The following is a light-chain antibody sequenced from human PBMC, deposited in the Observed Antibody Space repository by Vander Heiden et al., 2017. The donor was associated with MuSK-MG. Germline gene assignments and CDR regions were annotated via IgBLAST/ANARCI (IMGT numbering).Light chain of an antibody. J-gene: IGKJ3*01. Sequence: DIVMTQSPLSLPVTPGEPASISCRSSQSLLHSNGFNYLHWYLQKPGQSPQLLIYLGSNRASGVPDRFSGSGSGTDFTLKISRVEAEDVGVYYCMQALQTPFTFGHGTKVDIK. CDR3: MQALQTPFT. V-gene: IGKV2-28*01. CDR1: QSLLHSNGFNY. CDR2: LGS.